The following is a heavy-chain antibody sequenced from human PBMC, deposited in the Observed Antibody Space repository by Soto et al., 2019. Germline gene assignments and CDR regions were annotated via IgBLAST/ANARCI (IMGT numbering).Heavy chain of an antibody. Sequence: DVQLVESGGDLVKPGGSLRLSCAASGFAFSDASMSWVRQAPGKGLEWVGRIKTKSSGGTTDYAAPVKGRLTISRDDSKNTVYLPMDSLKAEDTAVYSCTPLASGHYGYDFWGQGTLVTVSS. V-gene: IGHV3-15*01. J-gene: IGHJ4*02. CDR2: IKTKSSGGTT. D-gene: IGHD3-3*01. CDR1: GFAFSDAS. CDR3: TPLASGHYGYDF.